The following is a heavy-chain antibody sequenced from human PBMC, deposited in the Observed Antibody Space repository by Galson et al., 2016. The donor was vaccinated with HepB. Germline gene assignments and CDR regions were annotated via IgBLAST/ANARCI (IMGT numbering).Heavy chain of an antibody. Sequence: SLRLSCAASGFTFGDYAMHWVRRPPGKGLEWVSVISWNSVYIGYAASVQGRFTISRDNAKNSLYLQMNSLRPEDTAFYYCARGDYRGSGGISDYWGQGTLVTVST. CDR3: ARGDYRGSGGISDY. V-gene: IGHV3-9*01. CDR1: GFTFGDYA. D-gene: IGHD3-10*01. CDR2: ISWNSVYI. J-gene: IGHJ4*02.